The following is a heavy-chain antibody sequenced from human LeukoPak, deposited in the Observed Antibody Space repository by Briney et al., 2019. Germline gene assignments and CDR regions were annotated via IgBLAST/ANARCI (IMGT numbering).Heavy chain of an antibody. CDR2: IYYSGST. V-gene: IGHV4-59*13. D-gene: IGHD4-17*01. J-gene: IGHJ4*02. Sequence: SETLSLTCTVSGGSISSYYWSWIRQPPGKGLEWIGYIYYSGSTNYNPSLKSRVTISVDTSKNQFSLKLSSVTAADTAVYYCARDSRDDYGDYRYFDYWGQGTLVTVSS. CDR1: GGSISSYY. CDR3: ARDSRDDYGDYRYFDY.